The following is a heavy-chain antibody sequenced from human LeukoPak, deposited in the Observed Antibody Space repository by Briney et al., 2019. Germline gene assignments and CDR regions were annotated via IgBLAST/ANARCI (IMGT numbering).Heavy chain of an antibody. Sequence: SETLSLTCAVYGGSFSGYYWSWIRQPPGKGLEWIGEINHSGSTNYNPSLKSRVTISVDTSKNQFSLKLSSVTAADTAVYYCARALYGGNDYWGQGTLVTVSS. CDR3: ARALYGGNDY. CDR2: INHSGST. D-gene: IGHD4-23*01. V-gene: IGHV4-34*01. J-gene: IGHJ4*02. CDR1: GGSFSGYY.